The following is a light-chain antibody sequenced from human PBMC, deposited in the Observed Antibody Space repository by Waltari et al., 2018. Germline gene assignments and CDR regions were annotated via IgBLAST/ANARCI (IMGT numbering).Light chain of an antibody. V-gene: IGLV3-21*04. CDR3: QVWDRNSNHYV. Sequence: SYVLTQPPSMSVAPGKAARLTCAGNRIGSKSVHWYQRKPGHAPVLVIFYDDERPSGIPARFFGSNSGDTATLTISGVGAGDEADYYCQVWDRNSNHYVFGNGTKLIVL. CDR1: RIGSKS. CDR2: YDD. J-gene: IGLJ1*01.